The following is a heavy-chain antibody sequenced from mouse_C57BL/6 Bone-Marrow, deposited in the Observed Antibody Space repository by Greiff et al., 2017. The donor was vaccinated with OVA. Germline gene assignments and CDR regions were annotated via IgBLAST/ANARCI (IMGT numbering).Heavy chain of an antibody. CDR1: GYTFTDYY. CDR3: ARAGYAMDY. CDR2: IYPGSGNT. V-gene: IGHV1-76*01. Sequence: VQLKESGAELVRPGASVKLSCKASGYTFTDYYINWVKQRPGQGLEWIARIYPGSGNTYYNEKFKGKATLTAEKSSSTAYMQLSSLTSEDSAVYFCARAGYAMDYWGQGTSVTVSS. J-gene: IGHJ4*01.